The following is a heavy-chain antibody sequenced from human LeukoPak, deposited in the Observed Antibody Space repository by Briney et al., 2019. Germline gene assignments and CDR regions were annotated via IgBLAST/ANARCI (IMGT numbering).Heavy chain of an antibody. J-gene: IGHJ3*02. Sequence: PSETLSLTCAVYGGSFSGYYWSWIRQPPGKGLEWIGEINHSGSTNYNPSLKGRVTMSVDTSKNQFSLNLNSVTAAATAAYYCARGVIAAADSHAFDIWGQGTMVTVSS. CDR1: GGSFSGYY. CDR3: ARGVIAAADSHAFDI. D-gene: IGHD6-13*01. V-gene: IGHV4-34*01. CDR2: INHSGST.